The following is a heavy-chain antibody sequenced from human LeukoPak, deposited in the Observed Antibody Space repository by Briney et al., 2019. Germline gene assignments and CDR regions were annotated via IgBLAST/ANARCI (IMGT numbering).Heavy chain of an antibody. D-gene: IGHD3-3*01. Sequence: GGSLRLSCAASGFTFSSYAMSWVRQAPGKGLEWVSAISGSGGSTYYADSVKGRFTISRDNSKNTLYLQMNSLRAEDTAVYYCARCYFLEWLLSGYFDYWGQGTLVTVSS. CDR2: ISGSGGST. J-gene: IGHJ4*02. CDR3: ARCYFLEWLLSGYFDY. CDR1: GFTFSSYA. V-gene: IGHV3-23*01.